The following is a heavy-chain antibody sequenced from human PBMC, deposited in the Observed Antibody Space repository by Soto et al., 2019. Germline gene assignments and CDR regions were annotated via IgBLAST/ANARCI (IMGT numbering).Heavy chain of an antibody. Sequence: SVKVSCKASGGAFSSYAISWVRQAPGQGLEWMGGIIPIFGTANYAQKFQGRVTITADKSTSTAYMELSSLRSEDTAVYYCATTPGYSYGPPRVWGQGTTVTVSS. J-gene: IGHJ6*02. D-gene: IGHD5-18*01. CDR2: IIPIFGTA. CDR1: GGAFSSYA. V-gene: IGHV1-69*06. CDR3: ATTPGYSYGPPRV.